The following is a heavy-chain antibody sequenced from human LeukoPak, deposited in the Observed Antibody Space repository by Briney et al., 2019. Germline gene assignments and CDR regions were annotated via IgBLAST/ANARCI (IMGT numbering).Heavy chain of an antibody. V-gene: IGHV3-23*01. CDR1: SFTFSSHT. Sequence: GTLTLTCAAYSFTFSSHTMIREGQAPGKEMEWVSTLSGSGGSSYYEDSVKGRFPIPRDHSKNTLYPQMNSPSAEDTAVYHRAKDQPTHGILFLWFGLPDPSSQLLDYWGQGTLVTVSS. J-gene: IGHJ4*02. CDR3: AKDQPTHGILFLWFGLPDPSSQLLDY. CDR2: LSGSGGSS. D-gene: IGHD3-10*01.